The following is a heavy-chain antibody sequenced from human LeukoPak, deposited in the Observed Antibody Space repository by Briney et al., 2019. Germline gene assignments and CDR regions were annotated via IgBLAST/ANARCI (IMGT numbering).Heavy chain of an antibody. Sequence: GGSLRLSCAASGFTVSSNYMSWVRQAPGKGLEWVSVIYSGGSTYYADSVKGRFTISRDNSKNTLYLQMNSLRAEDTAVYYCARDHYDSSGYYYAGWLDPWGQGTLVTVSS. CDR2: IYSGGST. CDR1: GFTVSSNY. D-gene: IGHD3-22*01. V-gene: IGHV3-66*02. J-gene: IGHJ5*02. CDR3: ARDHYDSSGYYYAGWLDP.